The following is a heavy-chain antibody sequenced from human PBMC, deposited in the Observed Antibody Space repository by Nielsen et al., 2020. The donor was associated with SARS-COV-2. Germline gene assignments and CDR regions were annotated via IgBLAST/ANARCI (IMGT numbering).Heavy chain of an antibody. CDR3: ARPMVRGGMDV. D-gene: IGHD3-10*01. Sequence: SETLSLTCTVSGGSISSSSYYWGWIRQPPGKGLEWIGSIYYSGSTYYNPSLKSRVTISVDTSKNQFSLKLSSVTAADTAVYYCARPMVRGGMDVWGQGTTVTVSS. CDR1: GGSISSSSYY. J-gene: IGHJ6*02. CDR2: IYYSGST. V-gene: IGHV4-39*01.